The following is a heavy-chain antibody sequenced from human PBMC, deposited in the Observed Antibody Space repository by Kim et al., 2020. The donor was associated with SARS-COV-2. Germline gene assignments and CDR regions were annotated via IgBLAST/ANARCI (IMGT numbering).Heavy chain of an antibody. Sequence: GGSLRLSCAASGFTFSSYAMHWVRQAPGKGLEWGAVISYDGSNKYYADSVKGRFTISRDNSKNTLYLQMNSLRAEDTDVYYCARANSGRYYYGLDVWGQG. D-gene: IGHD3-10*01. CDR1: GFTFSSYA. V-gene: IGHV3-30-3*01. J-gene: IGHJ6*02. CDR2: ISYDGSNK. CDR3: ARANSGRYYYGLDV.